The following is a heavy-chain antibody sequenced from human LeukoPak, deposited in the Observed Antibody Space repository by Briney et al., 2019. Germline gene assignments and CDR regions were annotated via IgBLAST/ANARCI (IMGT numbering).Heavy chain of an antibody. CDR1: GFTFSNYA. CDR3: ANLVDTAMIDH. Sequence: GGSLRLSCAASGFTFSNYAMSWVRQAPGKGLEWVSVISGNGRSTYYADSVKGRFTISRDNSKNPLYLQMNSLRAEDTAVYFCANLVDTAMIDHWGQGTLVTVSS. D-gene: IGHD5-18*01. J-gene: IGHJ4*02. CDR2: ISGNGRST. V-gene: IGHV3-23*01.